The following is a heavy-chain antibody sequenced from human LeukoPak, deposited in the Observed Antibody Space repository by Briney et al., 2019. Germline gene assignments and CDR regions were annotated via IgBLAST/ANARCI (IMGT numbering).Heavy chain of an antibody. CDR3: ARDKGGYSYGYSGTAPDY. D-gene: IGHD5-18*01. J-gene: IGHJ4*02. V-gene: IGHV3-53*01. CDR1: GFTFSSNY. Sequence: GGSLRLSCAASGFTFSSNYMSWVRQAPGKGLEWVSVIYADSVKGRFTISRDNSKSTLYIQMNSLRAEDTAVYYCARDKGGYSYGYSGTAPDYWGQGTLVTVSS. CDR2: I.